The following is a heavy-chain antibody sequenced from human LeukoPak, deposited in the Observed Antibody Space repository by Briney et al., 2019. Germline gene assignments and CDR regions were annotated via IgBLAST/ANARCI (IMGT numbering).Heavy chain of an antibody. D-gene: IGHD3-9*01. CDR3: ATPNWGDDILTGYSS. J-gene: IGHJ5*02. V-gene: IGHV1-69*01. CDR2: PIFGTA. Sequence: PIFGTANYAQNFQGRVTITADESKSTAYMEVSRLRSEDTAVYYCATPNWGDDILTGYSSWGQGTLVTVSS.